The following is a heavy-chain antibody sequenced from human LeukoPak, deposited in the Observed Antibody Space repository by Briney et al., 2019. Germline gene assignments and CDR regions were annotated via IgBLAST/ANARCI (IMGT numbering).Heavy chain of an antibody. D-gene: IGHD4-23*01. CDR3: ARDFGDYGGKLSSRFYYYMDV. J-gene: IGHJ6*03. CDR1: GFTFSSYS. CDR2: ISSGGSYM. V-gene: IGHV3-21*01. Sequence: GGSLRLSCAASGFTFSSYSMNWVRQAPGKGLEWVSSISSGGSYMYYADSLKGRFTISRDNAKNSLFLQMNSLRAEDTAVYYCARDFGDYGGKLSSRFYYYMDVWGEGTTVTVSS.